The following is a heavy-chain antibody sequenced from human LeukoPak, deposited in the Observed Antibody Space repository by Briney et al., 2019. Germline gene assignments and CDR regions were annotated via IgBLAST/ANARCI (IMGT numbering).Heavy chain of an antibody. D-gene: IGHD3-22*01. V-gene: IGHV3-21*01. CDR3: ARESSGYFY. CDR2: ISSSSSFR. J-gene: IGHJ4*02. Sequence: GGSLRLSCAASGFNFSSYSMNWVRQAPGKGLEWVSSISSSSSFRYYADSVKGRFTISRDNAKNSLYLQMNSLRAEYTAVYYSARESSGYFYWGQGTLVTVSS. CDR1: GFNFSSYS.